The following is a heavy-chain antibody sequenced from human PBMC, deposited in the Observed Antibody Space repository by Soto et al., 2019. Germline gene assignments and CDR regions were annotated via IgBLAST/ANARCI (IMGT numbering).Heavy chain of an antibody. CDR2: ISGYNGDT. V-gene: IGHV1-18*01. CDR1: GYTFTRYG. CDR3: AKNGQPPYYYYGLDV. J-gene: IGHJ6*02. D-gene: IGHD2-8*01. Sequence: ASVKVSCKASGYTFTRYGISWVRQAPGQGLEWMGWISGYNGDTNYAQKFQDRVSMTIDTSTGTAYMELRSLTSDDTAIYYCAKNGQPPYYYYGLDVWGQETKVTVSS.